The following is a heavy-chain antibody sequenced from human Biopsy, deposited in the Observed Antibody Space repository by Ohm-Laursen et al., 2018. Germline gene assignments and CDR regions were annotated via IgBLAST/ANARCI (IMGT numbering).Heavy chain of an antibody. D-gene: IGHD3-10*01. CDR3: ARDRMTDVFGGPTRTDVFDS. Sequence: SVKVSCKASGSTFNDYLIHWVRQSPGQGLEWLGWVNPNSGATNSAENFRDRVPLTRDTSISAVYIELRRLKSDDPAVYYCARDRMTDVFGGPTRTDVFDSWGQGTPVTVSS. V-gene: IGHV1-2*02. CDR1: GSTFNDYL. CDR2: VNPNSGAT. J-gene: IGHJ4*02.